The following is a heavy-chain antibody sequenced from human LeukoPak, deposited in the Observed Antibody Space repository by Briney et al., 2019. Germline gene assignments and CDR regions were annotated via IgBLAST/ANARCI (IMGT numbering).Heavy chain of an antibody. V-gene: IGHV3-23*01. J-gene: IGHJ4*02. CDR2: ISGSGGST. CDR1: GFTFSSYA. D-gene: IGHD4-4*01. CDR3: AKVRRDYSKWFDY. Sequence: GGSLRLSCAASGFTFSSYAMSWVRQAPGKGLEWVSAISGSGGSTYYADSVKGRFTISRDNSKDTLYLQMNSLRAEDTAVYYCAKVRRDYSKWFDYWGQGTLVTVSS.